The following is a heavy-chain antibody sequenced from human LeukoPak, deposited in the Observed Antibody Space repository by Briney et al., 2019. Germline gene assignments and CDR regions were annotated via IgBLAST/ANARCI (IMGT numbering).Heavy chain of an antibody. J-gene: IGHJ6*03. CDR2: IRYDGSNK. CDR3: ANPGVPAAIYSYMDV. Sequence: QPGGSLRLSCAASGFTFSSYGMHWVRQAPGKGLEWVAFIRYDGSNKYYADSVKGRFTISRDNSKNTLYLQMNSLRVEDTAVYYCANPGVPAAIYSYMDVWGKGTTVTISS. D-gene: IGHD2-2*01. V-gene: IGHV3-30*02. CDR1: GFTFSSYG.